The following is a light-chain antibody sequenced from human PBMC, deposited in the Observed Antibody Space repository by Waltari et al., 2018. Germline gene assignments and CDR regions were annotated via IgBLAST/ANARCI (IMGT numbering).Light chain of an antibody. Sequence: DVVMTQSPDSLAVSLGERATINCKSSQNRLWSYKFKNYLSWYQQKPGQPPKLLIYWASTRESGVPDRFSGSGSGTNFTLTISGLQAEDVAVYYCQQYYSTPPTFGQGTKLKIK. CDR1: QNRLWSYKFKNY. V-gene: IGKV4-1*01. J-gene: IGKJ2*01. CDR2: WAS. CDR3: QQYYSTPPT.